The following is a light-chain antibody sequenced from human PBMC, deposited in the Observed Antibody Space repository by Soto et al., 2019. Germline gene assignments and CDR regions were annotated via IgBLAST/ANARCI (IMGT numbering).Light chain of an antibody. V-gene: IGLV1-51*01. J-gene: IGLJ1*01. Sequence: QSVLTQPPSVSASPGQMVTISCSGSSSNIGNNYVSWFQHVPGTAPKLLIYDNDKRPSGIPDLFSGSKSGTSATLGIIGLQTGDEADYFCGTWDSGRSALYSFGPGTKLTVL. CDR2: DND. CDR1: SSNIGNNY. CDR3: GTWDSGRSALYS.